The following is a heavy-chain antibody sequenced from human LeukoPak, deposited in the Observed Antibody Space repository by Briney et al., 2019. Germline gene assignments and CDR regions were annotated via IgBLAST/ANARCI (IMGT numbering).Heavy chain of an antibody. J-gene: IGHJ4*02. CDR1: GFTFSSYE. V-gene: IGHV3-48*03. D-gene: IGHD2-21*01. Sequence: GGSLRLSCTASGFTFSSYEMNWVRQAPGKGLEWVSYISSSGRTTYYADSVKGRFTISRDNSKNTLYLQMNSLRAEDAAVYFCAKAPVTSCRGAYCYPFDSWGQGTLVTVSS. CDR2: ISSSGRTT. CDR3: AKAPVTSCRGAYCYPFDS.